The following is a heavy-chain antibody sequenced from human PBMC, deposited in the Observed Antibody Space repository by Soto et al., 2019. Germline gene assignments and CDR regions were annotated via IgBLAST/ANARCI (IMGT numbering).Heavy chain of an antibody. D-gene: IGHD3-3*01. J-gene: IGHJ4*02. CDR1: GGSISSSSYY. V-gene: IGHV4-39*01. Sequence: QLQLQESGPGLVKPSETLSLTCTVSGGSISSSSYYWGWIRQPPGKVLEWIGSIYYSGSTYYNPSLKSRVTISVDTSKNQFSLKLSSVTAADTAVYYCATQSDFWSGYFLSGYWGQGTLVTVSS. CDR3: ATQSDFWSGYFLSGY. CDR2: IYYSGST.